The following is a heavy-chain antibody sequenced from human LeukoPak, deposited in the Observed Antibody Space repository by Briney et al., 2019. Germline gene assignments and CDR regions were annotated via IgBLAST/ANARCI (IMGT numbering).Heavy chain of an antibody. J-gene: IGHJ4*02. D-gene: IGHD3-3*01. CDR3: ARADYDFWSGPTYYFDY. CDR1: GYTFTSYY. Sequence: ASVKVSCKASGYTFTSYYMHWVRQAPGQGLEWMGIINPSGGSTSYAQKFQGRVTMTRDTSTSTVYMELSGLRSEDTAVYYCARADYDFWSGPTYYFDYWGQGTLVTVSS. V-gene: IGHV1-46*01. CDR2: INPSGGST.